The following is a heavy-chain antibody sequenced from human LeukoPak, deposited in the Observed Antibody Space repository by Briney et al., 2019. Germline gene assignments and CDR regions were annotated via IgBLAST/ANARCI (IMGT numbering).Heavy chain of an antibody. Sequence: GRSLRLSCAASGFTFSSYGMHWVRQAPGKGLEWVAVITYDGSNKYYADSVKGRFTISRDNSKNTLYLQMNSLRAEDTAVYYCAKSYGSGSYYNGRFDYWGQGTLVTVSS. CDR3: AKSYGSGSYYNGRFDY. J-gene: IGHJ4*02. D-gene: IGHD3-10*01. V-gene: IGHV3-30*18. CDR1: GFTFSSYG. CDR2: ITYDGSNK.